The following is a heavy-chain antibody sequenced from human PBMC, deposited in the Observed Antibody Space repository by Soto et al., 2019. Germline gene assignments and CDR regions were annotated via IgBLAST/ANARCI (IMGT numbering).Heavy chain of an antibody. J-gene: IGHJ3*02. CDR1: GGTFSSYT. CDR3: AREGAYYGSGSPNAFDI. D-gene: IGHD3-10*01. V-gene: IGHV1-69*08. Sequence: QVQLVQSGAEVKKPGSSVKVSCKASGGTFSSYTISWVRQAPGQGLEWMGRIIPILGIANYAKKFQGRVTITADKSTSTAYMELGSLRSEDTAVYYCAREGAYYGSGSPNAFDIWGQGTMVTVSS. CDR2: IIPILGIA.